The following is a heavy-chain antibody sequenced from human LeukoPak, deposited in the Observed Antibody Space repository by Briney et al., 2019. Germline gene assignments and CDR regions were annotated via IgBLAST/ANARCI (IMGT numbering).Heavy chain of an antibody. D-gene: IGHD5-24*01. V-gene: IGHV5-51*01. CDR1: GYIFASYW. CDR2: INPADSDT. Sequence: PGESLKISCKGSGYIFASYWIGWVRQIPGKGLEWMGIINPADSDTRSSPSFQGQVTISADKSISTAYLQWTSLKASDTAMYYCARHKLPSIDRDAFDIWGQGTMVTVSS. CDR3: ARHKLPSIDRDAFDI. J-gene: IGHJ3*02.